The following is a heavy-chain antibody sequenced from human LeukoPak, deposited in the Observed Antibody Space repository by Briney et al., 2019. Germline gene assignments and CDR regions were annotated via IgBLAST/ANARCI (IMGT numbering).Heavy chain of an antibody. V-gene: IGHV1-18*01. CDR1: GYTFTSYG. CDR2: ISVYTGDT. CDR3: ARGTMVREEIGGY. Sequence: ASVKVSCKTSGYTFTSYGISWVRQAPGQGPEWVGWISVYTGDTSYAQKFQGRVTMTTDTSTSTAYMELRSLRSDDTAVYYCARGTMVREEIGGYWGQGTLVTVSS. J-gene: IGHJ4*02. D-gene: IGHD3-10*01.